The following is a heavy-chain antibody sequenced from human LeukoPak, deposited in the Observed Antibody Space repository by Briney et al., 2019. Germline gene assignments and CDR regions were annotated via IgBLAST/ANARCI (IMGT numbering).Heavy chain of an antibody. V-gene: IGHV1-8*01. Sequence: ASVKVSCKASGYTFTNFDINWVRQATGQGLEWMGWMNPKTGNTGSAQKFQGRVTITGNTSMSTAYMELSSLRSEDTAVYYCVRIYYSNAFDIWGQGTMVTVSS. CDR3: VRIYYSNAFDI. J-gene: IGHJ3*02. CDR2: MNPKTGNT. CDR1: GYTFTNFD. D-gene: IGHD4-11*01.